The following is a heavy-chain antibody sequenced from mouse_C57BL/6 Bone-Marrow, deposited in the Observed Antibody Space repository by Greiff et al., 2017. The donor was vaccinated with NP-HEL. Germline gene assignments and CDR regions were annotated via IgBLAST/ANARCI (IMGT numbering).Heavy chain of an antibody. CDR3: ARSKIPYDGYYFWYFDV. CDR1: GYTFTSYG. J-gene: IGHJ1*03. CDR2: IYPRSGNT. Sequence: VQLQQSGAELARPGASVKLSCKASGYTFTSYGISWVKQRTGQGLEWIGEIYPRSGNTYYNEKFKGKATLTADKSSSTAYMELRSLTSEDSAVYFCARSKIPYDGYYFWYFDVWGTGTTVTVSS. V-gene: IGHV1-81*01. D-gene: IGHD2-3*01.